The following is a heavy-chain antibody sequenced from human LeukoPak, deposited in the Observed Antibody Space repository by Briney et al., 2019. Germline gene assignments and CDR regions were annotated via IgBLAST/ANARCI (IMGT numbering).Heavy chain of an antibody. CDR1: GYTFASYD. CDR3: ARGVSSSWYDDY. CDR2: MNPNSGNT. Sequence: GASVKVSCKASGYTFASYDINWVRQATGQGLEWMGWMNPNSGNTGYAQKFQGRVTTTRNNSISSAYLELSSLRTEDTAVYYCARGVSSSWYDDYWGQGTLVSVSS. V-gene: IGHV1-8*01. D-gene: IGHD6-13*01. J-gene: IGHJ4*02.